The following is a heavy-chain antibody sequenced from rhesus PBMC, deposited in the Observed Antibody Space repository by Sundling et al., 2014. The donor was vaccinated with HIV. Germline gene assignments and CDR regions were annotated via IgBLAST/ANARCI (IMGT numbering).Heavy chain of an antibody. CDR2: ISYDGSKK. D-gene: IGHD6-13*01. Sequence: EVQLVESGGGLVQPGGSLRLSCAASGFTFRSYGMHWVRQAPGKGLEWVAVISYDGSKKYYVDSVNDRFTISRDNSKNMLYLEVNNLKLEDTDVYYCAREDQYISWSLYFDYWGQGVLVTVSS. V-gene: IGHV3-54*02. J-gene: IGHJ4*01. CDR1: GFTFRSYG. CDR3: AREDQYISWSLYFDY.